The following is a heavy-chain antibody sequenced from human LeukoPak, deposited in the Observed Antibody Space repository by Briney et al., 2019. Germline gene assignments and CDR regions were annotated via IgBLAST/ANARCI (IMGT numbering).Heavy chain of an antibody. Sequence: KPGGSLRLSCAASGFTFSDYYMSWIRQAPGKGLEWVSYISSSGSTIYYADSVKGRFTISRDNAKNSLYLQMNSLRAEDTAVYYCARVPHNCSGDRCYSRWFDPWGQGTLVIVSS. CDR1: GFTFSDYY. CDR2: ISSSGSTI. CDR3: ARVPHNCSGDRCYSRWFDP. V-gene: IGHV3-11*01. D-gene: IGHD2-15*01. J-gene: IGHJ5*02.